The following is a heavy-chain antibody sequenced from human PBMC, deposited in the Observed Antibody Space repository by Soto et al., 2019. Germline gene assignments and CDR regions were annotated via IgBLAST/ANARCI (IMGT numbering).Heavy chain of an antibody. D-gene: IGHD3-10*01. CDR1: GYTFTSYG. J-gene: IGHJ4*02. Sequence: ASVKVSCKASGYTFTSYGISWVRQAPGQGLEWMGWISAYNGNTNYAQKLQGRVTMTTDTSTSTAYMELRSLRSDDTAVYYCARRAITMVRGVISHFDYWGQGTLVTVS. CDR2: ISAYNGNT. V-gene: IGHV1-18*01. CDR3: ARRAITMVRGVISHFDY.